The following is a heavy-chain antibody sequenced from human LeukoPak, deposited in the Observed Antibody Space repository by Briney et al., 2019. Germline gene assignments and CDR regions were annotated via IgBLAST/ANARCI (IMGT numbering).Heavy chain of an antibody. D-gene: IGHD3-3*01. CDR1: GFTFSRYA. Sequence: PGGSLRLSCAASGFTFSRYAMTWVRQAPGKGLEWVSTISGVGDRTYFADSVEGRFTVSRDNSKSTLYLQMNRLRAGDTAVYYCAKGFGDTTFGVVTANDYWGQGILVIVSS. V-gene: IGHV3-23*01. J-gene: IGHJ4*02. CDR2: ISGVGDRT. CDR3: AKGFGDTTFGVVTANDY.